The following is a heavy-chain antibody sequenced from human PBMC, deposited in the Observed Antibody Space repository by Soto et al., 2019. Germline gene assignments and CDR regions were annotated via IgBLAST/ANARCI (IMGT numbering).Heavy chain of an antibody. V-gene: IGHV1-18*01. Sequence: GASVKVSCKTSGYTFTSYGISWVRQAPGQGLEWMGGISANFGNTNYAQKLQGRVTMTTDESTSTAYMELSSLRSEDTAVYYCARDMSRLPHSGMCYWGQGTLVTVSS. CDR2: ISANFGNT. CDR3: ARDMSRLPHSGMCY. CDR1: GYTFTSYG. D-gene: IGHD1-20*01. J-gene: IGHJ4*02.